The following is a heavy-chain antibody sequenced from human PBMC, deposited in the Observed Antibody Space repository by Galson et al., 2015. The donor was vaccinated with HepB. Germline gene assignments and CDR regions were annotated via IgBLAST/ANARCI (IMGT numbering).Heavy chain of an antibody. CDR1: GGTFSSYA. CDR2: IIPIFGTA. J-gene: IGHJ5*02. V-gene: IGHV1-69*13. Sequence: SVKVSCKASGGTFSSYAISWVRQAPGQGLEWMGGIIPIFGTANYAQKFQGRVTMTADESTSTAYMELSSLRSEDTAVYYCARDRDYGDGKNWFDPWGQGTLVTVSS. D-gene: IGHD4-17*01. CDR3: ARDRDYGDGKNWFDP.